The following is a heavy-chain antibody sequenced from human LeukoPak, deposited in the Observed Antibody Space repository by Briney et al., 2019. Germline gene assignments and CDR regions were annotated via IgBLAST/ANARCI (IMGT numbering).Heavy chain of an antibody. CDR1: GFTFSSYE. CDR2: ISSSGSTI. CDR3: ARDWGDSSGWYTGWFDP. D-gene: IGHD6-19*01. Sequence: GGSLRLSCAASGFTFSSYEMNWVRQAPGKGLEWVSYISSSGSTIYYADSVKGRFTISRDNSKNTLYLQMNSLRAEDTAVYYCARDWGDSSGWYTGWFDPWGQGTLVTVSS. V-gene: IGHV3-48*03. J-gene: IGHJ5*02.